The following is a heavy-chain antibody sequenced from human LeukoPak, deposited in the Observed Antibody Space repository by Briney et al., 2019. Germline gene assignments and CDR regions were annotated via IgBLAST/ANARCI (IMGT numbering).Heavy chain of an antibody. CDR3: ARARYKTRGYSYGFGY. J-gene: IGHJ4*02. Sequence: ASVKVSCKASGYTFTGYYLPWVRQAPGHGLVWMGWINPNSWGTNYAQKFQGRVTMTRDTSISTAYMELSRLRSDDTAVYYCARARYKTRGYSYGFGYWGQGTLVTVSS. CDR2: INPNSWGT. V-gene: IGHV1-2*02. CDR1: GYTFTGYY. D-gene: IGHD5-18*01.